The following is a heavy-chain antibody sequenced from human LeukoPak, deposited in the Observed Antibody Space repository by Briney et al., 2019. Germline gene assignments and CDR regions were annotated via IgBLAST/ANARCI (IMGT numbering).Heavy chain of an antibody. CDR1: RGTFSSYA. CDR3: ATPTNYYDSSGYYSFDY. D-gene: IGHD3-22*01. V-gene: IGHV1-69*13. J-gene: IGHJ4*02. CDR2: IIPIFGTA. Sequence: SVKVSCTASRGTFSSYAISWVRQAPGQGLEWMGGIIPIFGTANYAQKFQGRVTITADESTSTAYMELSSLRSEDTAVYYCATPTNYYDSSGYYSFDYWGQGTLVTASS.